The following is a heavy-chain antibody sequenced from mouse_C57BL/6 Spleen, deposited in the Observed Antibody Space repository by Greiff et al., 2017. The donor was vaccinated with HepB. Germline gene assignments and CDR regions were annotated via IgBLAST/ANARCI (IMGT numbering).Heavy chain of an antibody. D-gene: IGHD1-1*01. CDR1: GFNIKNTY. CDR2: IDPANGNT. Sequence: VQLQQSVAELVRPGASVKLSCTASGFNIKNTYMHWVKQRPEQGLEWIGRIDPANGNTKYAPKFQGKATITADTSSNTAYLQLSSLTSEDTDIYYCARITHYYDSSSDYFDYWGQGTTLTVSS. V-gene: IGHV14-3*01. J-gene: IGHJ2*01. CDR3: ARITHYYDSSSDYFDY.